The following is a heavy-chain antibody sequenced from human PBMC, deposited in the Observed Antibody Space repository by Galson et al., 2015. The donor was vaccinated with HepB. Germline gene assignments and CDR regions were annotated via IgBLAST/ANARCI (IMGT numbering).Heavy chain of an antibody. D-gene: IGHD4-17*01. V-gene: IGHV3-23*01. Sequence: SGFTFSSYAMSWVRQAPGKGLEWVSAISGSGGSTYYADSVKGRFTISRDNSKNTLYLQMNSLRAEDTAVYYCAKGKTPWSVTNPYYFDYWGQGTLVTVSS. J-gene: IGHJ4*02. CDR2: ISGSGGST. CDR3: AKGKTPWSVTNPYYFDY. CDR1: GFTFSSYA.